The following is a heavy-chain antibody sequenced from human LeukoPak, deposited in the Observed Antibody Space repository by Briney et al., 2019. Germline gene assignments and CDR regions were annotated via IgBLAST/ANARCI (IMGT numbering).Heavy chain of an antibody. D-gene: IGHD3-16*01. Sequence: PSETLSLTCTVSGGSIRSGGDYWNWIRQHPERGLEWIGYIYYSGSTYYNPSLKSRVTISADGSKNQFSLRLSSVTAADTAVYYCARGSGYVGRAMRWGQGTLVTVSS. CDR3: ARGSGYVGRAMR. CDR2: IYYSGST. V-gene: IGHV4-31*03. CDR1: GGSIRSGGDY. J-gene: IGHJ4*02.